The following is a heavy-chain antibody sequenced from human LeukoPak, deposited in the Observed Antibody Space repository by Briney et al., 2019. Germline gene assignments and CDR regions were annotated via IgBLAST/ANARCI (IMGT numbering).Heavy chain of an antibody. D-gene: IGHD4-23*01. J-gene: IGHJ5*02. CDR1: GYSFTSYW. Sequence: GESLKISCKGSGYSFTSYWIGWVRQMPGKGLEWMGIIYPGDSDTRYSPSFQGQVTISADKSISTAYLQWSSLKASDTAMYYCAGKDYGGNSRNNWFDPWGQGTLVTVSS. V-gene: IGHV5-51*01. CDR3: AGKDYGGNSRNNWFDP. CDR2: IYPGDSDT.